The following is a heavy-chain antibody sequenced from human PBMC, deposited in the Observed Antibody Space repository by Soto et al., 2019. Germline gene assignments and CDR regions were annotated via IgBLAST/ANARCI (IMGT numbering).Heavy chain of an antibody. D-gene: IGHD3-9*01. J-gene: IGHJ6*02. Sequence: GASVKVSCKASGYTFTSYGISWVRQAPGQGLEWMGWISAYNGNTNYAQKLQGRVTMTTDTSTSTAYMELRSLRSDDTAVYYCASEAYYDILTGYYTSYYYYGMDVWGQGTTVTVS. CDR1: GYTFTSYG. CDR3: ASEAYYDILTGYYTSYYYYGMDV. CDR2: ISAYNGNT. V-gene: IGHV1-18*04.